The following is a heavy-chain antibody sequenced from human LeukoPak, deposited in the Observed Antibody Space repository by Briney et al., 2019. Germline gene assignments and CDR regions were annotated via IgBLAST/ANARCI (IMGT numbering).Heavy chain of an antibody. Sequence: SETLSLTCTVSSDYISSSSYYWGWIRQPPGKGLEWIGTIYYSGSTYYNPSLKSRVTISVDTSKNQFSLKLSSVTAADTAVYYCARVPTVTFFDYWGQGTLVTVSS. V-gene: IGHV4-39*07. J-gene: IGHJ4*02. D-gene: IGHD4-17*01. CDR1: SDYISSSSYY. CDR3: ARVPTVTFFDY. CDR2: IYYSGST.